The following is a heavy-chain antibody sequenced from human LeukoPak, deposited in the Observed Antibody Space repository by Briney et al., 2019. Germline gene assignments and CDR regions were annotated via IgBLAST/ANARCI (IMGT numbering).Heavy chain of an antibody. CDR1: GGSVSSGTYY. CDR3: ARVEWFGELSPFDI. Sequence: SETLSLTCTVSGGSVSSGTYYWSWIRQPPGEGLEWIGYIYYSGSTNYNPSLKSRVTISVDTSKNQLSLKLSSVTAADTAVYYCARVEWFGELSPFDIWGQGTMVTVS. D-gene: IGHD3-10*01. J-gene: IGHJ3*02. CDR2: IYYSGST. V-gene: IGHV4-61*01.